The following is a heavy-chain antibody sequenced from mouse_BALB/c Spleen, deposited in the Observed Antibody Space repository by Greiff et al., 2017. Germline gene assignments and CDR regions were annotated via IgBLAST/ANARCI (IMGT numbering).Heavy chain of an antibody. J-gene: IGHJ2*01. CDR3: ARGGGPDY. V-gene: IGHV14-3*02. Sequence: VQLKESGAELVKPGASVKLSCTASGFNIKDTYMHWVKQRPEQGLEWIGRIDPANGNTKYDPKFQGKATITADTSSNTAYLQLSSLTSEDTAVYYCARGGGPDYWGQGTTLTVSS. CDR1: GFNIKDTY. CDR2: IDPANGNT.